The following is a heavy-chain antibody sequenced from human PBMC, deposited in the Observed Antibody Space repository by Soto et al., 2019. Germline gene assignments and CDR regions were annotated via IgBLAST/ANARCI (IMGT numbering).Heavy chain of an antibody. CDR1: GYSFTSYW. CDR3: ARAINDWNQDYYYYMDV. Sequence: GESLKISCKGSGYSFTSYWIGWVRQMPGRGLEWMGIIYPGDSDTRYSPSFQGQVTISADKSISTAYLQWSSLEASDTAMYYCARAINDWNQDYYYYMDVWGKGTTVTVSS. CDR2: IYPGDSDT. J-gene: IGHJ6*03. V-gene: IGHV5-51*01. D-gene: IGHD1-1*01.